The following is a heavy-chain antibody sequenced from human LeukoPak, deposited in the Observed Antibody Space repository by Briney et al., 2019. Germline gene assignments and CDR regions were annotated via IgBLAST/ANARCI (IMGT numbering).Heavy chain of an antibody. V-gene: IGHV1-18*04. CDR3: ARAPPDRFGELYYFDY. D-gene: IGHD3-10*01. J-gene: IGHJ4*02. Sequence: GASVKVSCKASGYTFTGYYIHWVRQAPGQGLEWMGWISAYNGNTNYAQKLQGRVTMTTDTSTSTAYMELRSLRSDDTAVYYCARAPPDRFGELYYFDYWGQGTLVTVSS. CDR2: ISAYNGNT. CDR1: GYTFTGYY.